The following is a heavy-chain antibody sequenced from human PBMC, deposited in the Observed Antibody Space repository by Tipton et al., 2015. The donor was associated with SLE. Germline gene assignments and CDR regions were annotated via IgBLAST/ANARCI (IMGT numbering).Heavy chain of an antibody. D-gene: IGHD1-14*01. Sequence: GSLRLSCAASGFTFSSYSMNWVRQAPGKGLEWVSYISSSSSTIYYADSVKGRFTISRDNAKNSLYLQMNSLRAEDTAVYYCARESHPDFQRYYYYGMDVWGQGTTVTVSS. V-gene: IGHV3-48*01. CDR2: ISSSSSTI. CDR3: ARESHPDFQRYYYYGMDV. CDR1: GFTFSSYS. J-gene: IGHJ6*02.